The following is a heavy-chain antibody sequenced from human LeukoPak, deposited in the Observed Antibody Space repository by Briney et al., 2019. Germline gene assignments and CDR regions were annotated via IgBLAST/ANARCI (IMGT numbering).Heavy chain of an antibody. V-gene: IGHV4-61*02. CDR1: GDSISSGDYY. J-gene: IGHJ3*02. CDR2: ISSSGST. Sequence: SETLSLTCTVSGDSISSGDYYWSWIRQPAGKGLEWIGRISSSGSTNYNPSLKSRVTISVDTSKNQFSLKLSSVTAADTAVYFCARGPYSYDSSGAFDIWGQGTMVSVSS. CDR3: ARGPYSYDSSGAFDI. D-gene: IGHD3-22*01.